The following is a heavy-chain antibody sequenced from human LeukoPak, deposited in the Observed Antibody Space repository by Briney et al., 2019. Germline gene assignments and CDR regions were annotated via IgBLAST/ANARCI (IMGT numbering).Heavy chain of an antibody. CDR1: GFTFSSYA. V-gene: IGHV3-23*01. Sequence: PGGSLRLSCAASGFTFSSYAMSWVRRAPGKGLEWVSAISGSGGSTYYADSVKGRFTISRDNSKNTLCLQMNSLRAEDTAVYYCAKGPSSGWYPGYYYYGMDVWGQGTTVTVSS. CDR3: AKGPSSGWYPGYYYYGMDV. J-gene: IGHJ6*02. D-gene: IGHD6-19*01. CDR2: ISGSGGST.